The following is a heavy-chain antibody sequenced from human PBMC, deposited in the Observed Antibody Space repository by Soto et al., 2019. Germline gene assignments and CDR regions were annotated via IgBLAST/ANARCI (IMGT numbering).Heavy chain of an antibody. J-gene: IGHJ4*02. CDR1: GYTFTSYY. CDR2: INPSGGST. Sequence: ASVKVSCKASGYTFTSYYMHWVRQAPGQGLEWMGIINPSGGSTSYAQKFQGRVTMTRNTSISTAYMEVSSLRSEDTAVYYCARVGLVGADEVGYLDYWGQGTLVTVSS. V-gene: IGHV1-46*01. CDR3: ARVGLVGADEVGYLDY. D-gene: IGHD2-15*01.